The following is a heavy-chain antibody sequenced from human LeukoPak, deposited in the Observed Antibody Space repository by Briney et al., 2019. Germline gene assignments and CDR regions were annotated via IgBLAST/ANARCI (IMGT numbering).Heavy chain of an antibody. CDR2: IHNSGRT. V-gene: IGHV4-59*08. CDR3: ARHGTISSESYFDY. Sequence: SETLSLTCSVSGGSFSSYCWSWVRQSPGKGVEGNGYIHNSGRTNYNPSLKSRVTGFVDTSKNQVSLRLSSVTAADTAVYYCARHGTISSESYFDYWGQGALVTVSS. D-gene: IGHD1-14*01. CDR1: GGSFSSYC. J-gene: IGHJ4*02.